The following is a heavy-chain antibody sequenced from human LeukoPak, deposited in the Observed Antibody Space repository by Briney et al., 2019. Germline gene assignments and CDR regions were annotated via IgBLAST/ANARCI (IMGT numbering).Heavy chain of an antibody. CDR3: ARDMIAAAGLVNDY. J-gene: IGHJ4*02. CDR2: IKQDGSEK. V-gene: IGHV3-7*01. Sequence: GGSLRLSCAASGFTFSSYWMSWVRQAPGKGLEWVANIKQDGSEKYYVDSVKGRLTISRDNAKNSLYLQMNSLRAEDTAVCYCARDMIAAAGLVNDYWGRGTLVTVSS. D-gene: IGHD6-13*01. CDR1: GFTFSSYW.